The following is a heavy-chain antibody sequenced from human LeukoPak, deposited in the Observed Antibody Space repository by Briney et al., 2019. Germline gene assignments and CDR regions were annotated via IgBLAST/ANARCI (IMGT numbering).Heavy chain of an antibody. V-gene: IGHV1-2*02. J-gene: IGHJ4*02. D-gene: IGHD3-3*01. CDR3: AGGESTIFGVVSWYFDY. Sequence: ASVKVPCKASGYTFTGYYMHWVRQAPGQGLEWMGWINPNSGGTNYAQKFQGRVTMTRDTSISTAYMELSRLRSDDTAVYYCAGGESTIFGVVSWYFDYWGQGTLVTVSS. CDR2: INPNSGGT. CDR1: GYTFTGYY.